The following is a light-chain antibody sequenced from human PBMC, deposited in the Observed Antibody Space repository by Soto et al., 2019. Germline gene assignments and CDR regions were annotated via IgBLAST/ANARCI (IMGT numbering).Light chain of an antibody. CDR1: SSDFGNYKL. J-gene: IGLJ1*01. Sequence: QSVLTQPASVSLSPGQSIIISGTGTSSDFGNYKLVSWYQQHPGKGPKLILFEVNKRPSGVSGRFSGSKSGNTASLTISGLQAEDEADYYCCSFASPNTPVFGTGTKVTVL. CDR2: EVN. CDR3: CSFASPNTPV. V-gene: IGLV2-23*02.